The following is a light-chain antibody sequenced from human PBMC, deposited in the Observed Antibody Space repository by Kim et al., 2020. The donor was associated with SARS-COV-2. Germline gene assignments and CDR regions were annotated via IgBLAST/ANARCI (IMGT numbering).Light chain of an antibody. CDR1: QNVRTG. Sequence: EIVMTQSPATLSVSPGETATLSCRTSQNVRTGVAWYQQKPGQAPRLLIYGAATTAAGIPARFSGSGSGTEFTLTIDSLQSEESAVYFCQQYDNWPLTFGGGTKVDIK. J-gene: IGKJ4*01. CDR2: GAA. V-gene: IGKV3-15*01. CDR3: QQYDNWPLT.